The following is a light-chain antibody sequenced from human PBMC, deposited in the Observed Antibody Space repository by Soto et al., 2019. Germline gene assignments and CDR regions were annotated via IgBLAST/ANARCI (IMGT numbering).Light chain of an antibody. CDR2: GAS. J-gene: IGKJ1*01. Sequence: DIQLTQSPSIVSASVGDRVTITCRASQSISTWLAWYQQKPGRAPNLLISGASSLGSGVPSRFSGSGSGSQFTLTISGLQPDDFATYYCQQYQSRWTVGQGTKVDSK. V-gene: IGKV1-5*01. CDR1: QSISTW. CDR3: QQYQSRWT.